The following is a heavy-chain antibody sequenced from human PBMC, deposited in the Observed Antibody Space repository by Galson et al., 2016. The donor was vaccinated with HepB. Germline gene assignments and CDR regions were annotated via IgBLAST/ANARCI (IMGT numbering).Heavy chain of an antibody. CDR2: ITSGGTT. Sequence: SLRLSCAASGFSFSSYAMSWVRQAPGKGLEWVPGITSGGTTYYADSVKGRFTISRDNSKNILYLQMKSLRDEDTAVYYCARDRGFYSSTWDSGQGTLVTVSS. CDR3: ARDRGFYSSTWD. CDR1: GFSFSSYA. D-gene: IGHD2-2*01. V-gene: IGHV3-23*01. J-gene: IGHJ4*02.